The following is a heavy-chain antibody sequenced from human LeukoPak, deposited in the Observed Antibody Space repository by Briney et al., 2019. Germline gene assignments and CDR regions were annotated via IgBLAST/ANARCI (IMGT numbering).Heavy chain of an antibody. D-gene: IGHD2-8*02. V-gene: IGHV3-23*01. Sequence: GGSLRLSCAASGFTFSTFAMIWVRQPPGKGLEWVSSIFPSGGEIHYADSVRGRLTISRDNPKSTLSLQMNSLRAEDTAIYYCATYRQVLLPFESWGQGTLVTVSS. CDR1: GFTFSTFA. J-gene: IGHJ4*02. CDR2: IFPSGGEI. CDR3: ATYRQVLLPFES.